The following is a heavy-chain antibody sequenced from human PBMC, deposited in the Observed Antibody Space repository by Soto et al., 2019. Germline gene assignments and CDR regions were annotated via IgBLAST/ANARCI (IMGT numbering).Heavy chain of an antibody. Sequence: VQLVESGGGLVKPGGSLRLSCAASGFIFSSYSMNWVRQAPGKGLEWVSSISPRSDYIYFADSMRGRFTISRDNAQNSLYLHMNNLRAEHTAVYHCARVSGTLERYSDLDYWGQGTLVTVSS. CDR1: GFIFSSYS. CDR2: ISPRSDYI. V-gene: IGHV3-21*06. CDR3: ARVSGTLERYSDLDY. D-gene: IGHD3-10*01. J-gene: IGHJ4*02.